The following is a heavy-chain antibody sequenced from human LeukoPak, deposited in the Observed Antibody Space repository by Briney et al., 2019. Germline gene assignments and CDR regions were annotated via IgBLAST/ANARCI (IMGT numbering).Heavy chain of an antibody. D-gene: IGHD1/OR15-1a*01. Sequence: PGGSLRLSCAASGFTFSSYAMSWVRQAPGKGLEWVSAISGSGGSTYYADSVKGRFTISRDNSKNTLYLQMNSLGAEDTAVYYCAKENNEAYYYYGMDVWGQGTTVTVSS. V-gene: IGHV3-23*01. CDR1: GFTFSSYA. CDR3: AKENNEAYYYYGMDV. CDR2: ISGSGGST. J-gene: IGHJ6*02.